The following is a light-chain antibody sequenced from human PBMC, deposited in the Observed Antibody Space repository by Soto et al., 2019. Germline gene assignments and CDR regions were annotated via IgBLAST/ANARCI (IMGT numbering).Light chain of an antibody. V-gene: IGKV3-15*01. Sequence: DMVMTQSPATLSVSPGERATLYCRASQSVSSSLAWYQQKPGRSPRLLIYGASTRAIGIPARFSGSGSGTEFTLTISSLKSEDFAVSYCLQYNNWWTFGQGTKVDIK. CDR2: GAS. J-gene: IGKJ1*01. CDR3: LQYNNWWT. CDR1: QSVSSS.